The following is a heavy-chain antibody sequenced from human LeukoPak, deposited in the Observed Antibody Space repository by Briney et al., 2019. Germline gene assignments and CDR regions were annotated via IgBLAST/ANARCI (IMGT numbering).Heavy chain of an antibody. CDR1: GLIFSRYA. CDR3: AKATRSGYSYASFDY. CDR2: ISGSGGYT. V-gene: IGHV3-23*01. Sequence: PAGSLRLSCAASGLIFSRYAVSWVRQAPGKGLEWGSAISGSGGYTYYADSVKGRFTISRDNSKSTLFLQLNSLRAEDTAVYSCAKATRSGYSYASFDYWGQGTLLTVSS. J-gene: IGHJ4*02. D-gene: IGHD5-18*01.